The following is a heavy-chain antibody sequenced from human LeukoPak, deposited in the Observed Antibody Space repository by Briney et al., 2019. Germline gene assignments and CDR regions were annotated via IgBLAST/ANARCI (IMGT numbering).Heavy chain of an antibody. Sequence: ASVKVSCKASGYTFSDYYMHWVPQAPGQGLEWMGWINPKSGATNSAQKFQGRVTMTRDASISTVYMELSRLTSDDTAVYYCAREKYDSELPDYWGQGTLVTVSS. CDR1: GYTFSDYY. CDR3: AREKYDSELPDY. J-gene: IGHJ4*02. D-gene: IGHD5-24*01. CDR2: INPKSGAT. V-gene: IGHV1-2*02.